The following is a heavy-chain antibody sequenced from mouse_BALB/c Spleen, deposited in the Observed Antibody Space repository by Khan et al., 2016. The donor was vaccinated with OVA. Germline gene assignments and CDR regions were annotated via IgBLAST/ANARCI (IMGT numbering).Heavy chain of an antibody. CDR1: GYTFTDYA. D-gene: IGHD2-1*01. CDR2: INTYTGEA. V-gene: IGHV9-1*02. J-gene: IGHJ2*01. Sequence: QIQLVQSGPELKKPGETVRISCKASGYTFTDYAVNWVKQAPGKGLMWMGWINTYTGEATYVDEFKGRFAFSLETSVSTAHLQIYNLNIEDMATYFCARSQGNCLLDLWGQGTTLTVSS. CDR3: ARSQGNCLLDL.